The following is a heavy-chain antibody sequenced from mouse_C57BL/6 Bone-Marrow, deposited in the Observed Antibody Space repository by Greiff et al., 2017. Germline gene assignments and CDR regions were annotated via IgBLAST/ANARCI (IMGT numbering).Heavy chain of an antibody. J-gene: IGHJ4*01. CDR3: ARLGITTESYAMDY. CDR2: IYPGGGYT. D-gene: IGHD1-1*01. V-gene: IGHV1-63*01. Sequence: QVQLQQSGAELVRPGTSVKMSCKASGYTFTNYWIGWAKQRPGHGLEWIGDIYPGGGYTNYNEKFKGKATLTADKSSSPAYMQFSSLTSEDSAIYYCARLGITTESYAMDYWGQGTSVTVSS. CDR1: GYTFTNYW.